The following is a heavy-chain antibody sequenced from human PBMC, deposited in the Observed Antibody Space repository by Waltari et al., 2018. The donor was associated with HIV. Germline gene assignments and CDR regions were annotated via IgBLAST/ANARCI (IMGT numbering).Heavy chain of an antibody. Sequence: QLIQSTTALKRPGASVTISCQVSGYPLSDLSMRWVRQGRGQRLEWMGGFEPKNGKPVYSQRFWGRVSLAEDTSEDTAFLELNRLTSDDTAVYYCVTLYNESPLYSNFWGQGTLVTV. CDR1: GYPLSDLS. CDR2: FEPKNGKP. J-gene: IGHJ1*01. CDR3: VTLYNESPLYSNF. D-gene: IGHD2-15*01. V-gene: IGHV1-24*01.